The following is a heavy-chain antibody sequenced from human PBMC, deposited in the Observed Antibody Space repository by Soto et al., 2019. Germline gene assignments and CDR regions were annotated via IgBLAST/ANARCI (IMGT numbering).Heavy chain of an antibody. Sequence: GGSLRLSCAASGFTFSSYGMHWVRQAPGKXLEWVAVIWYDGSNKYYADSVKGRFTISRDNSKNTLYLQMNSLRAEDTAVYYCARDFPRVPAVRDNYYYGMDVWGQGTTVTVSS. V-gene: IGHV3-33*01. CDR2: IWYDGSNK. J-gene: IGHJ6*02. CDR3: ARDFPRVPAVRDNYYYGMDV. D-gene: IGHD2-2*01. CDR1: GFTFSSYG.